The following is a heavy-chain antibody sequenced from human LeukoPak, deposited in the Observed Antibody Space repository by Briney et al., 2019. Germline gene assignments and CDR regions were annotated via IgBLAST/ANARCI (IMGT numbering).Heavy chain of an antibody. CDR1: GGSISSDNW. V-gene: IGHV4-4*02. CDR2: IYHSGSP. CDR3: ARVNINNWHSCDY. D-gene: IGHD1-1*01. J-gene: IGHJ4*02. Sequence: SESLSLTCAVSGGSISSDNWWGWVRQPPGKGLEWIGEIYHSGSPNYNPSLKSRVTISVDKSRNHFSLNLSSVTAADTAVYYCARVNINNWHSCDYWGQGTLVTVSS.